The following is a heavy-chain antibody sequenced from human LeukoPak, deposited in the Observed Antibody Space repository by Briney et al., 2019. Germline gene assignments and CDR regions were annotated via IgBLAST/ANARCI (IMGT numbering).Heavy chain of an antibody. V-gene: IGHV4-59*01. J-gene: IGHJ6*03. D-gene: IGHD3-10*01. CDR1: GGSISSYY. CDR3: ARRSGLWFGEHYYSYMDV. Sequence: SETLSLTCTVSGGSISSYYWSWIRQPPGKGLEWIGYIYYSGSTNYNPSLKSRVTISVDTSKNQFSLKLSSVTAADTAVYYCARRSGLWFGEHYYSYMDVWGKGTTVTVSS. CDR2: IYYSGST.